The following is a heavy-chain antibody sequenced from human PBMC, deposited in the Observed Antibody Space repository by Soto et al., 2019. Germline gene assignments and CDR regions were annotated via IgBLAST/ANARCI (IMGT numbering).Heavy chain of an antibody. V-gene: IGHV4-34*01. J-gene: IGHJ5*02. CDR1: GGSFSGYY. CDR3: ARPYCSGGSCWSQGWFDP. CDR2: INHSGST. Sequence: SETLSLTCAVYGGSFSGYYWSWIRQPPGKGLEWIGEINHSGSTNYNPSLKSRVTISVDTSKNQFSLKLSSVTAADTAVYYCARPYCSGGSCWSQGWFDPWGQGTLVTVSS. D-gene: IGHD2-15*01.